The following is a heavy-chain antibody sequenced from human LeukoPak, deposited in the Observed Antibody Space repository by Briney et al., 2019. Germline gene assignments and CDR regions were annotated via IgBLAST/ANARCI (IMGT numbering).Heavy chain of an antibody. CDR2: IYYSGST. V-gene: IGHV4-39*07. CDR1: GGSISSSSYY. CDR3: ARLYYDFWSCEFDY. D-gene: IGHD3-3*01. Sequence: SETLSLTCTVSGGSISSSSYYWGWIRQPPGKGLEWIGIIYYSGSTYYNQSLKSRVTISVDTSKNQFSLKLSTVTAADTAVYYCARLYYDFWSCEFDYWGQGTLVTVSS. J-gene: IGHJ4*02.